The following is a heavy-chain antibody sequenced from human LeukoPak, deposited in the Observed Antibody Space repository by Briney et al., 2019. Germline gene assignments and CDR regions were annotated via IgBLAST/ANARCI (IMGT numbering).Heavy chain of an antibody. Sequence: PGGSLRLSCAPSGFTFDDYAMHSVRQAPGKCLEWVSGISWNGGSISYADSVKGRFTISRDNAKNSLYMQMNSLRAVDMALYYCAKDTAPYYYDSSGTFDYWGQGTLVTASS. J-gene: IGHJ4*02. CDR3: AKDTAPYYYDSSGTFDY. V-gene: IGHV3-9*03. CDR1: GFTFDDYA. D-gene: IGHD3-22*01. CDR2: ISWNGGSI.